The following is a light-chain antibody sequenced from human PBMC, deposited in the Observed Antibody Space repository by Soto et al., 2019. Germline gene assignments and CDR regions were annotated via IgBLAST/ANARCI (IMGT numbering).Light chain of an antibody. V-gene: IGLV3-1*01. CDR2: QDT. Sequence: SYELTQPPSVSVSPGQTASITCSGNELGEKYVCWYQQKPGQSPVLVIYQDTKRPSGIPERFSGSSSGNTATLTISGTQALDEADYYCQAWDSSTVVFGRGTKLTVL. CDR3: QAWDSSTVV. J-gene: IGLJ3*02. CDR1: ELGEKY.